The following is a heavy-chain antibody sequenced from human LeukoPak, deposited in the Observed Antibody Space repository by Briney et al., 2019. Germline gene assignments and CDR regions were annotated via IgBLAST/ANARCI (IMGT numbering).Heavy chain of an antibody. CDR1: GYTFTSYD. CDR3: ARTMEGYYYDSSGNYALDAIDI. D-gene: IGHD3-22*01. CDR2: MNPNSGNT. Sequence: ASVKVSCKASGYTFTSYDINWVRQATGQGLEWMGWMNPNSGNTGYAQKFQGRVTMTRNTSISTAYMERSSLRSEDTAMYYCARTMEGYYYDSSGNYALDAIDIWDQGTMVTVSS. V-gene: IGHV1-8*01. J-gene: IGHJ3*02.